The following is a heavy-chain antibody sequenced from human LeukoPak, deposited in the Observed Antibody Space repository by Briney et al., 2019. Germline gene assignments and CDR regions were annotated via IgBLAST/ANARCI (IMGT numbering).Heavy chain of an antibody. J-gene: IGHJ4*02. CDR3: ARDLKIGYNSGWYSFDY. D-gene: IGHD6-19*01. Sequence: PSETLSLTCTVSGGSISPYYWSWLRQPPGKGLEWIGYIYYSGTTNYNPSLKSRVTISVDTSKNQFSLKLNSVTAADTAVYYCARDLKIGYNSGWYSFDYWGQGILVTVSS. CDR2: IYYSGTT. V-gene: IGHV4-59*01. CDR1: GGSISPYY.